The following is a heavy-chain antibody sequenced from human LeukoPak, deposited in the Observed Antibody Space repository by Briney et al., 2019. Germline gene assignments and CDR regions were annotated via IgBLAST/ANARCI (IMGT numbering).Heavy chain of an antibody. V-gene: IGHV4-39*01. Sequence: PSETLSLTCTVSGASVSSSSYYWEWIRQPPGKGLEWVGSVFYSGSTNYNPSLKSRLTISVDTSKNQFSLRLSSVTATDTAVYYCATRRSGSHPYYWGQGTLVTVSS. CDR3: ATRRSGSHPYY. CDR2: VFYSGST. J-gene: IGHJ4*02. CDR1: GASVSSSSYY. D-gene: IGHD1-26*01.